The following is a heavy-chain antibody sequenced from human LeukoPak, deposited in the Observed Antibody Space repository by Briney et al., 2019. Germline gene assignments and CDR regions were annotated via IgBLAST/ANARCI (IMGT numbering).Heavy chain of an antibody. J-gene: IGHJ3*02. Sequence: ASVKVSCKASGYTFTGYYMHWVRQAPGQGLEWKGWINPNSGGTNYAQKFQGRVTMTRDTSISTAYMELSRLRSDDTAVYYCARDGSLAVVEAFDIWGQGTMVTVSS. D-gene: IGHD2-15*01. CDR3: ARDGSLAVVEAFDI. CDR2: INPNSGGT. CDR1: GYTFTGYY. V-gene: IGHV1-2*02.